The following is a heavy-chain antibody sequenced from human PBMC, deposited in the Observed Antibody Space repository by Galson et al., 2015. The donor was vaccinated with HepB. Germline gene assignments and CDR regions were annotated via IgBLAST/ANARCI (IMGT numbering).Heavy chain of an antibody. Sequence: SVKVSCKASGYTFTSYYMHWVRQAPGQGLEWMGIINPSGGSTSYAQKFQGRVTMTRDTSTSTVYMELSSLRSEDTAVYYCARPNSSGWFPYVDNYYYYGMDVWGQGTTVTVSS. CDR1: GYTFTSYY. CDR2: INPSGGST. V-gene: IGHV1-46*01. D-gene: IGHD6-19*01. CDR3: ARPNSSGWFPYVDNYYYYGMDV. J-gene: IGHJ6*02.